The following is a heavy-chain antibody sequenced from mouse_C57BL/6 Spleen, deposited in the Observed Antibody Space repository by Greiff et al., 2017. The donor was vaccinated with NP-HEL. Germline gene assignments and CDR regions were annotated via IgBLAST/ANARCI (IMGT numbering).Heavy chain of an antibody. J-gene: IGHJ4*01. D-gene: IGHD1-1*01. V-gene: IGHV1-81*01. CDR3: ARGDYGSRRVYAMDY. CDR2: IYPRSGNT. Sequence: QVQLQQSGAELARPGASVKLSCKASGYTFTSYGINWVKQRTGQGLEWIGEIYPRSGNTYYNEKFKGKATLTADKSSSTAFMELRSLTSEDSAVYFCARGDYGSRRVYAMDYWGQGTSVTVSS. CDR1: GYTFTSYG.